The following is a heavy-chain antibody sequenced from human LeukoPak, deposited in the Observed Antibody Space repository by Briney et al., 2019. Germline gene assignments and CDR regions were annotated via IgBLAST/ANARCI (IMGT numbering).Heavy chain of an antibody. V-gene: IGHV3-30*02. CDR1: GFTFDDYG. Sequence: GGSLRLSCAASGFTFDDYGMHWVRQAPGKGLDWVAFARYDGNNPYYSASVKGRFTISRDNSKNTVLLQMNNLRLEDAAVYYCARGSRYGDYPYYCDFWGQGTLVTVSS. D-gene: IGHD4-17*01. J-gene: IGHJ4*02. CDR3: ARGSRYGDYPYYCDF. CDR2: ARYDGNNP.